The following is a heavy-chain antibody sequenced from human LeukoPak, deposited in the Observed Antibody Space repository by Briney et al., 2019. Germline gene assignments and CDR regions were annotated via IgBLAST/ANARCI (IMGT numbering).Heavy chain of an antibody. CDR2: IIPIFGTA. D-gene: IGHD1-26*01. Sequence: ASVKVSCKASGGIFSSYAISWVRQAPGQGLEWMGGIIPIFGTANYAQKFQGRVTITADKTTSTAYMELRSLRSDDTAVYYCAREIRFGSGNNWFDPWGQGTLVTVSS. CDR1: GGIFSSYA. V-gene: IGHV1-69*06. CDR3: AREIRFGSGNNWFDP. J-gene: IGHJ5*02.